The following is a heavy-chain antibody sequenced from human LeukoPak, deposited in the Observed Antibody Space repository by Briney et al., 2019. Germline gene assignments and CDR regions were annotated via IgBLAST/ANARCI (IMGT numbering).Heavy chain of an antibody. D-gene: IGHD3-22*01. Sequence: SVKVSCKASGGTFSSYAISWVRQAPGQGLEWMGGIIPIFGTANYAQKFQGRVTITADESTSTAYMELSSLRSEDTAVYYCARSVRGPSPLVVTIYYFDYWGQGTLVTVSS. J-gene: IGHJ4*02. CDR3: ARSVRGPSPLVVTIYYFDY. CDR2: IIPIFGTA. V-gene: IGHV1-69*13. CDR1: GGTFSSYA.